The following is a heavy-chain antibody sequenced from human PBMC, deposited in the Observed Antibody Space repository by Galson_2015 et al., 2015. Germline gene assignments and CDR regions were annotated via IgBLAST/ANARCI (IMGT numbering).Heavy chain of an antibody. V-gene: IGHV5-51*01. J-gene: IGHJ4*02. D-gene: IGHD1-1*01. CDR3: ARQRDWSLDF. CDR1: GYNFTYSW. CDR2: IHLGDSDT. Sequence: SGAEGKKPGQSLMISCKGSGYNFTYSWIDWVRQMPGKGLEWMGIIHLGDSDTRYSPSFHGQVTISADKSINTAYLQWSSLKASDTAIYYCARQRDWSLDFWGQGTLVTVSS.